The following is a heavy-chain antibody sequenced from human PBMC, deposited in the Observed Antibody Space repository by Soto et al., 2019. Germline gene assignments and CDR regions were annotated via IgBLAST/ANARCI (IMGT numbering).Heavy chain of an antibody. CDR2: IVVASGRT. J-gene: IGHJ6*02. CDR3: SADHPHTAIGWPV. CDR1: GFDFGSFG. V-gene: IGHV1-58*02. Sequence: VKVSCKASGFDFGSFGIQFLRQTRGRGLEWIGWIVVASGRTNYARQFQGRVAFSRDMSSTTAYMDLYDLKSDDTAVYFCSADHPHTAIGWPVWGQGXTVTVSS.